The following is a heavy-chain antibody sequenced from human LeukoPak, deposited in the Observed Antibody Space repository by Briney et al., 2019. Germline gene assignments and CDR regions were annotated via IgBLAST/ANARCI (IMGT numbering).Heavy chain of an antibody. CDR3: ARADTAMADFDY. J-gene: IGHJ4*02. Sequence: SETLSLTCAVSGYSISSGYYWGWIRQPPGKGLEWIGSIYHSGSTYYNPSLKGRVTISVDTSKNQFSLKLSSVTAADTAVYYCARADTAMADFDYWGQGTLVTVSS. D-gene: IGHD5-18*01. CDR2: IYHSGST. V-gene: IGHV4-38-2*01. CDR1: GYSISSGYY.